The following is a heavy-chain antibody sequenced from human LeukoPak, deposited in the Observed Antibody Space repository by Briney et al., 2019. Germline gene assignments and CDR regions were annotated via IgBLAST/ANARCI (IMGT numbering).Heavy chain of an antibody. CDR3: ASLAVAGTLRLDY. J-gene: IGHJ4*02. CDR1: GGSISSYY. V-gene: IGHV4-59*01. CDR2: IYYSGST. D-gene: IGHD6-19*01. Sequence: SETLSLTCTVSGGSISSYYWSWIRQPPGKGLEWNGYIYYSGSTNYNPSLKSRVTISVDTSKNQFSLKLSSVTAADTAVYYCASLAVAGTLRLDYWGQGTLVTVSS.